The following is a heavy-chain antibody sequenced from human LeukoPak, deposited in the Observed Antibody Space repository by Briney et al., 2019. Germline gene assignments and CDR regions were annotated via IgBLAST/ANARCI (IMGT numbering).Heavy chain of an antibody. CDR2: ISYDGGNK. J-gene: IGHJ3*02. CDR1: GFTFSSND. CDR3: AKGTHYYDSSGYWGAFDI. Sequence: GGSLRLSCAASGFTFSSNDIHWVRQAPGKGLQWVVVISYDGGNKYYADSVKGRFAISRDNSKNTLYLQMNSLRAEDTAVYYCAKGTHYYDSSGYWGAFDIWGQGTMVTVSS. V-gene: IGHV3-30*18. D-gene: IGHD3-22*01.